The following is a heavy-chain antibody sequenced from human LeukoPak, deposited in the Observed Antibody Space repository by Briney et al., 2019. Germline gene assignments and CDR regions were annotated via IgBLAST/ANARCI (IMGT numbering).Heavy chain of an antibody. D-gene: IGHD5-18*01. Sequence: SVKVSCKASGGTFSSYDISWVRQAPGQGLEWMGGIIPIFGTANYAQKFQGRVTITTDESTSTAYMELSSLRSEDTAVYYCARGVIGYSYGSPLYYFDYWGQGTLVTVSS. V-gene: IGHV1-69*05. J-gene: IGHJ4*02. CDR3: ARGVIGYSYGSPLYYFDY. CDR2: IIPIFGTA. CDR1: GGTFSSYD.